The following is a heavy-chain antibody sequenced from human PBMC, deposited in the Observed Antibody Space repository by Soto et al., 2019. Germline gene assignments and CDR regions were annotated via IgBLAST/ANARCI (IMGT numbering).Heavy chain of an antibody. J-gene: IGHJ5*02. D-gene: IGHD3-3*01. CDR2: INPNSGGT. CDR3: ARGYDFWSGYYSSDWFDP. CDR1: GYTFTGYY. Sequence: ASVKVSCKASGYTFTGYYMHWVRQAPGQGLEWMGWINPNSGGTNYAQKFQGWVTMTRDTSISTAYMELSRLRSDDTAVYYCARGYDFWSGYYSSDWFDPWGQGTLVTVSS. V-gene: IGHV1-2*04.